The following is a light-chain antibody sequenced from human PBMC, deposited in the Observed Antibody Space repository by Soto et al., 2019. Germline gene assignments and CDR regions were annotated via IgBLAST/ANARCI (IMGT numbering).Light chain of an antibody. CDR3: QQSYSTPT. CDR1: QGISSY. CDR2: AAS. V-gene: IGKV1-8*01. Sequence: AIRMTQSPSSFSASTGDRVTITCRASQGISSYLPWYQQKPGKAPKLLIYAASTLQSGVPSRFSGSGSGTDFTLTISSLQPEDFATYYCQQSYSTPTFGQGTKV. J-gene: IGKJ1*01.